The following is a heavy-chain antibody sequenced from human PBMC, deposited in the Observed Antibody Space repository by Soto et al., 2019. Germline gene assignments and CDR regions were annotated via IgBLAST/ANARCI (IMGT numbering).Heavy chain of an antibody. CDR1: GYTFTGYY. V-gene: IGHV1-2*04. CDR2: INPNSGGT. D-gene: IGHD6-13*01. CDR3: ARSRRAAAFNWFDP. J-gene: IGHJ5*02. Sequence: ASVKVSCKASGYTFTGYYMHWVRQAPGQGLEWMGWINPNSGGTNYAQKFQGWVTMTRETSISTAYMELSRLGSDDTAVYYCARSRRAAAFNWFDPWGQGTLVTVSS.